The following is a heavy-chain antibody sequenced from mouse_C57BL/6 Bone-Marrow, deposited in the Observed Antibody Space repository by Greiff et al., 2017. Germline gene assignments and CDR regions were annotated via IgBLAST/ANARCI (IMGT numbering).Heavy chain of an antibody. J-gene: IGHJ2*01. D-gene: IGHD3-1*01. Sequence: VKLQQPGAELVMPGASVKLSCKASGYTFTSYWMHWVKQRPGQGLEWIGEIDPSDSYTNYNQKFKGKSTLTVDKSSSTAYMQLSSLTSEDSAVYYCARSGSNLGYWGQGTTLTVSS. V-gene: IGHV1-69*01. CDR1: GYTFTSYW. CDR2: IDPSDSYT. CDR3: ARSGSNLGY.